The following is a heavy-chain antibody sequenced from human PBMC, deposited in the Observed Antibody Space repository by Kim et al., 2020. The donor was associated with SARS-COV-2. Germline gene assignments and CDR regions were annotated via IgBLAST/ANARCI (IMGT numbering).Heavy chain of an antibody. CDR2: IYPGDSDT. CDR3: ATHRNYDILTGYYHNSYYFDY. Sequence: GESLKISCKGSGYSFTSYWIGWVRQMPGKGLEWMGIIYPGDSDTRYSPSFQGQVTISADKSISTDYLQWSSLKASDTAMYYCATHRNYDILTGYYHNSYYFDYWGQGTLVTVSS. V-gene: IGHV5-51*01. D-gene: IGHD3-9*01. J-gene: IGHJ4*02. CDR1: GYSFTSYW.